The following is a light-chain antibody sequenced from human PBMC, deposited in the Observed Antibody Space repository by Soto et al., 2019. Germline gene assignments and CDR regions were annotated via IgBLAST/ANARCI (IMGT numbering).Light chain of an antibody. V-gene: IGKV3-20*01. Sequence: EIVLTQSPGTLSLSPGETATLSCRASQTIGRNYLAWYQQKPGQAPRLPIYGASSRATGIPDRFSGSGSGTDFTLTISRLEPEDFAVYYCQQYGRSPTTFGQGTKVDI. CDR2: GAS. CDR1: QTIGRNY. CDR3: QQYGRSPTT. J-gene: IGKJ1*01.